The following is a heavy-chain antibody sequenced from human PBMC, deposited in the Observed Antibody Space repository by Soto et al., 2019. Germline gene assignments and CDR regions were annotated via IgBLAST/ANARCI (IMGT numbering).Heavy chain of an antibody. CDR1: GFTSSSYW. CDR2: ISSDGSSTT. Sequence: EVQLVESGGGLVQPGGSLRLSCVASGFTSSSYWMHWVRQAPGKGLVWVSRISSDGSSTTAYADPVKGRFTISRDNAKNTLYLQINSLRAEDTAVYYCARDLRTATDYWGQGTLVTVSS. V-gene: IGHV3-74*03. J-gene: IGHJ4*02. D-gene: IGHD5-18*01. CDR3: ARDLRTATDY.